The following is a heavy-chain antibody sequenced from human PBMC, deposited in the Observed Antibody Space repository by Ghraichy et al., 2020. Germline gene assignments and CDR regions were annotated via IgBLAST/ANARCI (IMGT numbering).Heavy chain of an antibody. V-gene: IGHV3-11*05. CDR2: ISHSSTYK. CDR3: ARDYFEDDSGHYWWWADF. J-gene: IGHJ4*02. CDR1: GFRFNDFY. Sequence: RGSLRLSCAASGFRFNDFYMSWFRQAPGKGLEWIAYISHSSTYKNYADSVKGRFTVSRDNFRDILYLQMDGLRAEDTAVYYCARDYFEDDSGHYWWWADFWGQGALVTVSS. D-gene: IGHD3-3*01.